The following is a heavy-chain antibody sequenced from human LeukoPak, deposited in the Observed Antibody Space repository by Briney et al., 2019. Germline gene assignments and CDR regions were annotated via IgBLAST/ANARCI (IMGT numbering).Heavy chain of an antibody. Sequence: SETLSLTCTASGGSVSSGSYYWSWIRQPPGKGLEWIGYIYYSGSTNYNPSLKSRVTISVDTSKNQFSLKLSSVTAADTAVYYCASPYCSGGSCYSYWGQGTLVTVSS. D-gene: IGHD2-15*01. J-gene: IGHJ4*02. CDR1: GGSVSSGSYY. CDR3: ASPYCSGGSCYSY. CDR2: IYYSGST. V-gene: IGHV4-61*01.